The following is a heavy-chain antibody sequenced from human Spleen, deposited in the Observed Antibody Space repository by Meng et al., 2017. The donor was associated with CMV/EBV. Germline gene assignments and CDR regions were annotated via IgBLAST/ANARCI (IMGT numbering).Heavy chain of an antibody. CDR3: ASLSDDFWSAYCPN. D-gene: IGHD3-3*01. CDR1: GFTVSMKY. J-gene: IGHJ4*02. CDR2: IYSGANT. Sequence: GESLKISCAASGFTVSMKYMIWVRRAPGKGLEWVSLIYSGANTHCADSVQGRFTISRDISKNTLYLQMNSLRAEDTAVYYCASLSDDFWSAYCPNWGQGALVTVSS. V-gene: IGHV3-53*01.